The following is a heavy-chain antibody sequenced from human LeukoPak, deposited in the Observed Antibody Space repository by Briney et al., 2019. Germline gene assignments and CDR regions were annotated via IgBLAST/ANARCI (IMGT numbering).Heavy chain of an antibody. CDR2: INSDGSST. V-gene: IGHV3-74*01. D-gene: IGHD3-16*01. CDR1: GFIFSRYA. CDR3: ASLGILDY. Sequence: GGSLRLSCAASGFIFSRYAMNWVRQAPGKGLVWVSRINSDGSSTIYADSVKGRFTISRDNAENTLYLQMNSLRAEDTAVYYCASLGILDYWGQGTLATVSS. J-gene: IGHJ4*02.